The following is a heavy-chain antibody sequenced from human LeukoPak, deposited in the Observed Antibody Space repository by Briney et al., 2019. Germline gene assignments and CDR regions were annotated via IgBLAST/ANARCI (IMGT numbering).Heavy chain of an antibody. J-gene: IGHJ6*03. D-gene: IGHD6-13*01. Sequence: ASVKVSCKASGYTFTSNKIHWVRQAPGQGLEWMGIISPSSGSARQAQKFQGRVTMTRDMSTSTVYMELSSLRSEDTAVYYCARDGAAAAGILSYYYYYYMDVWGKGTTVTVSS. CDR3: ARDGAAAAGILSYYYYYYMDV. CDR1: GYTFTSNK. CDR2: ISPSSGSA. V-gene: IGHV1-46*01.